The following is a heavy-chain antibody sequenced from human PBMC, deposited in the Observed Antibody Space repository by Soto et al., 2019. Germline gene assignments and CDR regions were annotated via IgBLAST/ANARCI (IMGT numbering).Heavy chain of an antibody. Sequence: SETLSLTCTVSCGSIRAFYWSWIRQPPGKGLEWIGYIYYTGGSPNYNPSLKSRVAISVDRSKNQFSLKLTSVTAADTAVYYCARHRYSYGVYYFDYWGQGTLVTVSS. CDR1: CGSIRAFY. V-gene: IGHV4-59*08. CDR2: IYYTGGSP. CDR3: ARHRYSYGVYYFDY. J-gene: IGHJ4*02. D-gene: IGHD5-18*01.